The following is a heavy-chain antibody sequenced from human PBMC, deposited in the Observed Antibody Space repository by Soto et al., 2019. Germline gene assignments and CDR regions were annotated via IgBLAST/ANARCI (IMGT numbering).Heavy chain of an antibody. CDR3: ATSGSITIFGVVIALDYGMDV. CDR2: IIPIFGTA. CDR1: GGTFSSYA. V-gene: IGHV1-69*13. J-gene: IGHJ6*02. D-gene: IGHD3-3*01. Sequence: SVKVSCKASGGTFSSYAISWVRQAPGQGLEWMGGIIPIFGTANYAQKFQGRVTITADESTSTAYMELSSLRSEDTAVYYCATSGSITIFGVVIALDYGMDVWGQGTTVTVSS.